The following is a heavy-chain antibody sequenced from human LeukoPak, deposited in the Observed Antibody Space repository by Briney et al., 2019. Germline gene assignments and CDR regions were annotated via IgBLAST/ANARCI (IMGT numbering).Heavy chain of an antibody. CDR3: ARLRYSSSWYEAGGGWFDP. D-gene: IGHD6-13*01. CDR1: GYSFTTFG. Sequence: GASVKVSCKPSGYSFTTFGISWVRQAPGQGLEWMGWISAYNGNTNYAQKHQGRVTMTTDTSTSTAYMKLRSLRSDDTAVYYCARLRYSSSWYEAGGGWFDPWGQGTLVTVSS. V-gene: IGHV1-18*01. J-gene: IGHJ5*02. CDR2: ISAYNGNT.